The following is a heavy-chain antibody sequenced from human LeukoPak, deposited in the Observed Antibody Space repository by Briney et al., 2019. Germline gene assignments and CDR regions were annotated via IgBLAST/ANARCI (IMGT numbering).Heavy chain of an antibody. CDR1: GYSFTSYW. D-gene: IGHD3-22*01. V-gene: IGHV5-51*01. J-gene: IGHJ4*02. CDR3: ATTYYHDSSGYKFDY. CDR2: IYPGDSDT. Sequence: RSGESLKISCQGSGYSFTSYWIGWVRQMPGKGLEWMGIIYPGDSDTRYSPSFQGQVTISADKSISTAYLQWSSLKASDPAMYYCATTYYHDSSGYKFDYWGQGTLVTVSS.